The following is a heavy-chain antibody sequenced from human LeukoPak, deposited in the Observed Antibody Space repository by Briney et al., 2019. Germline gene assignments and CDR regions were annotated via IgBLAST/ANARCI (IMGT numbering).Heavy chain of an antibody. V-gene: IGHV4-34*01. D-gene: IGHD6-19*01. J-gene: IGHJ4*02. CDR2: INHSGST. CDR3: ARSPASGAERRTGIAVAGTVSFDY. Sequence: SETLSLTCAVYGGSFSGYYWSWIRQPPGKGLEWIGEINHSGSTNYNPSLKSRVTISVDTSKNQFSLKLSSVTAADTAVYYCARSPASGAERRTGIAVAGTVSFDYWGQGTLVTVSS. CDR1: GGSFSGYY.